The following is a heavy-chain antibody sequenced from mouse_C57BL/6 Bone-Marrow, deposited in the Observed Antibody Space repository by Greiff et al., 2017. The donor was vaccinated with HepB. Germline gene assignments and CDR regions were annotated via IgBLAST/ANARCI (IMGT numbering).Heavy chain of an antibody. Sequence: QVQLQQPGAELARPGASVKLSCKASGYTFTSYGISWVKQRTGQGLEWIGEIYPRSGNTYYNEKFKGKATLTADKSSSTAYMELRSLTSEDSAVYFCARQRQRGYYGSRPGFAYWGQGTLVTVSA. CDR1: GYTFTSYG. J-gene: IGHJ3*01. CDR3: ARQRQRGYYGSRPGFAY. V-gene: IGHV1-81*01. D-gene: IGHD1-1*01. CDR2: IYPRSGNT.